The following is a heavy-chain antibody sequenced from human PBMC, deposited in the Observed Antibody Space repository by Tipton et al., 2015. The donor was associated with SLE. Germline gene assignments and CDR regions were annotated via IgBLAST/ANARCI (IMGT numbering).Heavy chain of an antibody. CDR2: IRYDGSNK. V-gene: IGHV3-30*02. J-gene: IGHJ6*02. CDR1: GFTFSSYG. Sequence: SLRLSCAASGFTFSSYGMHWVRQAPGKGLEWVAFIRYDGSNKYYADSVKGRFTISRDNSKNTLYLQMNSLRAEDTAVYYCAKDQGGSPGIYYYYGMDVWGQGTTVTVSS. CDR3: AKDQGGSPGIYYYYGMDV. D-gene: IGHD3-10*01.